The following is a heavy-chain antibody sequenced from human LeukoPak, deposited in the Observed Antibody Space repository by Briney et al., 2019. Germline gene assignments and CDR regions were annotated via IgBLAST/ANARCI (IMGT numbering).Heavy chain of an antibody. Sequence: GGSLRLSCAASGFTVSSNYMSWVRQAPGKGLEWVSVIYSGGSTYYADSVKGRFTISRDNSKNTLYLQMNSLRAEDTAVYYCARDAYYYDSSGYYFFPLDYWGQGTLVTVSS. CDR3: ARDAYYYDSSGYYFFPLDY. J-gene: IGHJ4*02. V-gene: IGHV3-66*01. D-gene: IGHD3-22*01. CDR1: GFTVSSNY. CDR2: IYSGGST.